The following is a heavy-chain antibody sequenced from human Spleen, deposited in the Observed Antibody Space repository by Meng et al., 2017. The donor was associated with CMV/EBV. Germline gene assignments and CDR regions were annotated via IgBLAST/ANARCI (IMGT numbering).Heavy chain of an antibody. Sequence: SETLSLTCTVSGGSIRNIDFYWGWIRQSPGKGLEWIGNIYYSGSTNYNPSFESRVTISVDTSKNQFSLKLSSVTAADTAVYYCARKSGSPFDYWGQGTLVTVSS. CDR3: ARKSGSPFDY. CDR1: GGSIRNIDFY. CDR2: IYYSGST. D-gene: IGHD1-26*01. V-gene: IGHV4-39*01. J-gene: IGHJ4*02.